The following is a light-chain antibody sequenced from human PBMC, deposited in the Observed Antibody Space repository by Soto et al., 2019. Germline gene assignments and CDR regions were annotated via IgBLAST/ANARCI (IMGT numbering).Light chain of an antibody. V-gene: IGKV1-6*01. CDR2: ASF. CDR3: LQDYNYPYT. CDR1: QGIRNA. Sequence: IQMTQSPSSLSASVGDRVTISCRASQGIRNALGWYQQKPGNAPKLLIYASFSLQSGVQSRFSGSGSGTDFTLTISSLQPEDFATYYCLQDYNYPYTFGQGTKLEIK. J-gene: IGKJ2*01.